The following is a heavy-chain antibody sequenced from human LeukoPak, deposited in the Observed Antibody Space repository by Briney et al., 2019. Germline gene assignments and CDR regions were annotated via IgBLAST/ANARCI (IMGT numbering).Heavy chain of an antibody. V-gene: IGHV1-69*13. Sequence: SVKVSCKTSGGSFSNYALNWVRQAPGQGLEWVGGIVPLFNFTIYAQKFQGRVSITPDATTSTAYMELSSLRSEDTAVYFCAREGDRASSSKRGARAATAYDFYYMDVWGKGSTVIVSS. CDR2: IVPLFNFT. D-gene: IGHD2-2*01. CDR1: GGSFSNYA. CDR3: AREGDRASSSKRGARAATAYDFYYMDV. J-gene: IGHJ6*03.